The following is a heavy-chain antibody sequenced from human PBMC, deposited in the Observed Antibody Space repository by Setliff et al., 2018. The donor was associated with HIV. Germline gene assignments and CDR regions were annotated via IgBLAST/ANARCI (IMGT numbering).Heavy chain of an antibody. CDR2: VCQRGGI. Sequence: PSETLSLTCTVSGDSIDSPHCWGWVRQSLEKGLEWIGEVCQRGGINYYPFFWSRAIISMDKPRSYFSLRLTSVTAADTAIYFCVRNSGWALGSWGQGILVTVSS. CDR1: GDSIDSPHC. V-gene: IGHV4-4*02. D-gene: IGHD3-16*01. CDR3: VRNSGWALGS. J-gene: IGHJ4*02.